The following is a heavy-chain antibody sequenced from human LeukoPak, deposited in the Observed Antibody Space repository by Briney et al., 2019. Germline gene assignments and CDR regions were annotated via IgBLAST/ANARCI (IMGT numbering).Heavy chain of an antibody. D-gene: IGHD3-10*01. CDR2: IIPIFGTA. J-gene: IGHJ4*02. CDR3: ARAMVRGVITSFDY. V-gene: IGHV1-69*13. CDR1: GGTFSSYA. Sequence: SVKVSCKASGGTFSSYAISWVRQAPGQGLEWMGGIIPIFGTANYAQKFQGRVTITADESTSTAYMELSSLRSGDTAVYYCARAMVRGVITSFDYWGQGTLVTVSS.